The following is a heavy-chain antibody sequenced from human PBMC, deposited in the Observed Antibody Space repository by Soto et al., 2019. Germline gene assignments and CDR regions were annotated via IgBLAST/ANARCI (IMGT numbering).Heavy chain of an antibody. D-gene: IGHD3-10*01. Sequence: QVQLVQSGAEVKEPGDSVRVSCEASGYTFTAYYIHWVRQVPGQGLEWMGLINPKFGDTTYAQDFQGRVTMPRDMSISTVSMELSMTTSDDTAIYYCARNMDYYYGPGSGNGHGVWGQGTTVTVFS. CDR1: GYTFTAYY. CDR2: INPKFGDT. J-gene: IGHJ6*02. CDR3: ARNMDYYYGPGSGNGHGV. V-gene: IGHV1-2*02.